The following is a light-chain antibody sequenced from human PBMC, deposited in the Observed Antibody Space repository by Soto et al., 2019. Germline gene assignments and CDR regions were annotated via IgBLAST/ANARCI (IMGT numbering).Light chain of an antibody. CDR3: SSFAGSNLI. V-gene: IGLV2-8*01. Sequence: QSVLTQPPSASGSPGQSVTISCTGTSGDVGAYKYVSWYQQHPGKAPKLMIYEVNKRPSGVPDRFSGSKSGSSASLTVSGLQAEDEADYYCSSFAGSNLIFGGGTKLTVL. CDR2: EVN. J-gene: IGLJ2*01. CDR1: SGDVGAYKY.